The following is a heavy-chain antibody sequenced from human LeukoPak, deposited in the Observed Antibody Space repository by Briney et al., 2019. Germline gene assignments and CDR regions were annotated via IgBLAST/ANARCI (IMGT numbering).Heavy chain of an antibody. V-gene: IGHV3-74*01. CDR2: ISPTGSTT. Sequence: GGSLRLSCTASGFSFSGHWMHWARQLPGKGLVWVSRISPTGSTTSYADSVKGRFTVSRDNAKNTLYLQVNNLRAEDTAVYYCARGPNGNWSGLDFWGQGTLLTVSS. CDR1: GFSFSGHW. J-gene: IGHJ4*02. D-gene: IGHD1-1*01. CDR3: ARGPNGNWSGLDF.